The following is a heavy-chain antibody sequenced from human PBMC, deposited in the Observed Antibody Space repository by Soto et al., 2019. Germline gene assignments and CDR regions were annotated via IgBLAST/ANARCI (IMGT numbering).Heavy chain of an antibody. CDR1: GFTFGTND. V-gene: IGHV3-23*01. D-gene: IGHD1-1*01. J-gene: IGHJ4*02. CDR2: ISASAGST. CDR3: AKGGYLEQ. Sequence: EVQLLESGGGLVQPGGSLRLSCAASGFTFGTNDMTWVRQAPGKGLEWVSAISASAGSTYYADYVKGRFTVSRDNFKNTLFLEMNSLRAEDTAGYYCAKGGYLEQWGQGTLVTVSS.